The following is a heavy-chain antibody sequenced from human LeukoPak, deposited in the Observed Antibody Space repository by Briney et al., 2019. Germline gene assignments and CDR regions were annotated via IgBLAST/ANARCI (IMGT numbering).Heavy chain of an antibody. Sequence: PGGSLRLSCAASGFTFSNSSMNWVRQAPGKGLEGVSSIRSRSAYIYYADSVKGRFTISRDNAKNSLYLQMNSLRAEDTAMYYCARDSSDCSVSWIDQWGQGTLVTVSS. J-gene: IGHJ4*02. CDR1: GFTFSNSS. D-gene: IGHD6-13*01. CDR2: IRSRSAYI. V-gene: IGHV3-21*01. CDR3: ARDSSDCSVSWIDQ.